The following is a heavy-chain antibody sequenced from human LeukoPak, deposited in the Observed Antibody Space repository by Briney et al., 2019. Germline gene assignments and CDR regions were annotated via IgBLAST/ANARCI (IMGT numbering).Heavy chain of an antibody. Sequence: GGSLRLSCAASGFSFSSYEMNWVRQAPRKGLEWVSYISSSGSTKYYADSVKGRFTISRDNAKNSLYLQMNSLRAEDTAVYYCARDPPYYDSSAYYADYWGQGTLVTVSS. J-gene: IGHJ4*02. V-gene: IGHV3-48*03. D-gene: IGHD3-22*01. CDR2: ISSSGSTK. CDR1: GFSFSSYE. CDR3: ARDPPYYDSSAYYADY.